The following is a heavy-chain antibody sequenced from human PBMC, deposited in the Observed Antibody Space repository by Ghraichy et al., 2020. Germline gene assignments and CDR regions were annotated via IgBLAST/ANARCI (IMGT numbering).Heavy chain of an antibody. Sequence: GGSLRLSCATSGFSFNIYAMSWVRQAPGKGLEWVSAISGTGSTTYYADSVKGRFTISRDNSKNTLYLQMNSLRAEDTALYYCAKDQGMAVQDFDYWGQGTLVTVSS. J-gene: IGHJ4*02. CDR3: AKDQGMAVQDFDY. CDR1: GFSFNIYA. CDR2: ISGTGSTT. V-gene: IGHV3-23*01. D-gene: IGHD6-19*01.